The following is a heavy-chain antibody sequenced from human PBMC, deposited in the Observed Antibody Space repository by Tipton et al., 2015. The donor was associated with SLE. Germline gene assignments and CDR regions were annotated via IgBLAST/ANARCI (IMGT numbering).Heavy chain of an antibody. Sequence: TLSLTCTVSGVSIRSHYRSWIRQSPGKGLAWIGYMYNNERTKYNLSLESRVSMSVETSKNQFTLKLTSVTAADTAVYYCAREGLVWSGGYTYVGYYYYYMDFWGKGTTVTVSS. CDR2: MYNNERT. V-gene: IGHV4-59*11. J-gene: IGHJ6*03. CDR3: AREGLVWSGGYTYVGYYYYYMDF. CDR1: GVSIRSHY. D-gene: IGHD3-3*01.